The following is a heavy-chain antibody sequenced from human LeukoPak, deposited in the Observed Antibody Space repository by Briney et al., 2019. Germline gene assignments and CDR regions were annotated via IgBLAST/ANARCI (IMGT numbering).Heavy chain of an antibody. CDR2: IIPIFGTA. Sequence: GSSVKVSCKASGGTFSSYAISWVRQAPGQGLEWMGGIIPIFGTANYAQKFQGRVTITADESTSPDYMELSSLRSEDTAVYYCARSPALYYGSGRFLDYWGQGTLVTVSP. CDR3: ARSPALYYGSGRFLDY. CDR1: GGTFSSYA. V-gene: IGHV1-69*01. J-gene: IGHJ4*02. D-gene: IGHD3-10*01.